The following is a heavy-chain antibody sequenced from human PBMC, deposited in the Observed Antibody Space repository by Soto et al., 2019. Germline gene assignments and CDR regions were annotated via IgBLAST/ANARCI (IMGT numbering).Heavy chain of an antibody. CDR1: GYTFISYW. Sequence: GESLKISCKGSGYTFISYWIAWVRQMPGKGLEWMGIVYPGDSDTRYSPSFQGQVTISADQSINTAYLQWDSLKASDTAIYYCARPANTVADHFDLWGQGTPVTVSS. V-gene: IGHV5-51*01. CDR2: VYPGDSDT. CDR3: ARPANTVADHFDL. D-gene: IGHD4-17*01. J-gene: IGHJ4*02.